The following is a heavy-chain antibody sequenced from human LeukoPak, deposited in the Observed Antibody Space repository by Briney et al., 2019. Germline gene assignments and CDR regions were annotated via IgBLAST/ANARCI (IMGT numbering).Heavy chain of an antibody. J-gene: IGHJ5*02. D-gene: IGHD6-13*01. Sequence: GGSLRLSCAASGFTFSSYAMSWVRQAPGKGLEWVSTITGGGSTTYYADSVKGRFTISRDNSKNTLYLQMNSLRAEDTALYYCARESPVAATGRSWFDPWGQGTLATVSS. CDR3: ARESPVAATGRSWFDP. CDR1: GFTFSSYA. CDR2: ITGGGSTT. V-gene: IGHV3-23*01.